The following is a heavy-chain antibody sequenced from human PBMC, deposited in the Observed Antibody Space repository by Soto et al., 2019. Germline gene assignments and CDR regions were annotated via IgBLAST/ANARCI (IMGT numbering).Heavy chain of an antibody. CDR1: GFTFSSYA. CDR2: ISGSGGST. CDR3: AKAGYCSGGSCSLYGAFDI. D-gene: IGHD2-15*01. J-gene: IGHJ3*02. V-gene: IGHV3-23*01. Sequence: PGGSLRLSCAASGFTFSSYAMSWVRQAPGKGLEWVSAISGSGGSTYYADSVKGRFTISRDNSKNTLYLQMNSLRAEDTAVYYCAKAGYCSGGSCSLYGAFDIWGQGTMVTVSS.